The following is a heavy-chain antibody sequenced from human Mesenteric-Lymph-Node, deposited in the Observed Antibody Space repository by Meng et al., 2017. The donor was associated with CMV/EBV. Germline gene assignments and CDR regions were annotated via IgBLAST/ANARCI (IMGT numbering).Heavy chain of an antibody. CDR3: ARDGDYYDSSGYNPFDY. J-gene: IGHJ4*02. CDR2: IYYSGST. Sequence: QRQLQESDPGLVKPSETLSPTCTVPGGSISSSSYYWGWIRQPPGKGLEWIGGIYYSGSTYYNPSLKSRVTISVDTSKNQFSLKLSSVTAADTAVYYCARDGDYYDSSGYNPFDYWGQGTLVTVSS. D-gene: IGHD3-22*01. CDR1: GGSISSSSYY. V-gene: IGHV4-39*07.